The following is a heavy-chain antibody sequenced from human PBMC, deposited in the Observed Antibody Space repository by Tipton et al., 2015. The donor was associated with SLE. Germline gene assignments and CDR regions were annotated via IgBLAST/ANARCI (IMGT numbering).Heavy chain of an antibody. CDR3: ARGKISTSLDAFDI. V-gene: IGHV5-51*03. CDR1: GYRFDLYW. D-gene: IGHD2-2*01. Sequence: QLVQSGAEVKKPGASLKIPCQGSGYRFDLYWIGWVRQMPGKGLEWVAGIYPGDFRTTYSPAFQGQVTVSADKSVGSAYLQWSSLKASDTAVYYCARGKISTSLDAFDIWGQGTMVTVSS. CDR2: IYPGDFRT. J-gene: IGHJ3*02.